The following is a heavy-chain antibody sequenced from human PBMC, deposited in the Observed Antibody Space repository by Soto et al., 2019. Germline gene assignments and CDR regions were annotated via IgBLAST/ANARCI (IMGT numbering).Heavy chain of an antibody. Sequence: EVQLVESGGGLVQPGRSLRLSCAASGFTFDDYAMHWVRQAPGKGLEWVSGISWNSGSIGYADSVKGRFTISIDNAKNSLYLQMNSLRAEDTALYYCAKDSAPTSYYDFWSGYNPAPFHLHYYGMDVWGQGTTVTVSS. CDR1: GFTFDDYA. CDR2: ISWNSGSI. D-gene: IGHD3-3*01. CDR3: AKDSAPTSYYDFWSGYNPAPFHLHYYGMDV. J-gene: IGHJ6*02. V-gene: IGHV3-9*01.